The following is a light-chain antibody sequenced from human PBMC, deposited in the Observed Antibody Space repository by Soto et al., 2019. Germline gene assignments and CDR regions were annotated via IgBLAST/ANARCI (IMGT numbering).Light chain of an antibody. J-gene: IGLJ1*01. CDR1: SSDVGGYNY. CDR3: NSHAGSNNYV. CDR2: EVS. Sequence: LTPPHSASGSPGQSVTISCTVTSSDVGGYNYVSWYQQHPGKAPKLIISEVSKRPSGVPDRFSGSKSGNTASLTVSGLQAEDEADYYCNSHAGSNNYVFGTGTKVTVL. V-gene: IGLV2-8*01.